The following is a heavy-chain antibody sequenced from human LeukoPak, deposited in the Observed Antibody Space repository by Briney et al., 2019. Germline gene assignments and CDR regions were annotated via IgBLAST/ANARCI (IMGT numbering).Heavy chain of an antibody. D-gene: IGHD3-3*01. CDR3: ARATTIFGVVSAFDI. V-gene: IGHV4-39*01. CDR1: GGSISSTRCY. CDR2: IHYSGST. J-gene: IGHJ3*02. Sequence: SETLSLTCTVSGGSISSTRCYWGWIRQPPGKGLEWIGSIHYSGSTYYNPSLKSRVTISVDTSKNQFSLKLSSVTAADTAVYYCARATTIFGVVSAFDIWGQGTMATVSS.